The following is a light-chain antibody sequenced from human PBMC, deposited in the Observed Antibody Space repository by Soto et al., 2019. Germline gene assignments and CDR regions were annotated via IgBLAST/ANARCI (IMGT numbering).Light chain of an antibody. CDR1: QRVSSD. CDR3: QQYNSWPLT. CDR2: GAS. J-gene: IGKJ4*01. V-gene: IGKV3-15*01. Sequence: EIVMTQSPATLSVSPGEGATLSCRASQRVSSDLAWYQQKPGQAPRLLIYGASTRATDIPAKFSGSGSGTEFSLTISSLQSEDFALYYCQQYNSWPLTFGGGTKVEIK.